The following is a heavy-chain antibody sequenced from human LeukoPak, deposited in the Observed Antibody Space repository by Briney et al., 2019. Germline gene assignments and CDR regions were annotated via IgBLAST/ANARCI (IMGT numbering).Heavy chain of an antibody. D-gene: IGHD6-19*01. Sequence: GGSLRLSCAASGFPFSSFGMNWVRQAPGKGLEWVSYISSSSSTIYYADSVKGRFTISRDNAKNSLYLQMNSLRAEDTAVYYCARARGIAVAGHYYYYYYMDVWGKGTTVTVSS. J-gene: IGHJ6*03. CDR2: ISSSSSTI. CDR1: GFPFSSFG. CDR3: ARARGIAVAGHYYYYYYMDV. V-gene: IGHV3-48*01.